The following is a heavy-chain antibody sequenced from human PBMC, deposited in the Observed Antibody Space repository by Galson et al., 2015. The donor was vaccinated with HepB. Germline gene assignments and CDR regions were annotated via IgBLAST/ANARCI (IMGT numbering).Heavy chain of an antibody. Sequence: ATLSLPCSVSGGSISGYYWRWIRQSPGKGLEWVGYIYDSGSTNYNPSLRSRVTMSVDTSKKDFSLKLNSVTSADTTVYYCARARIDVDTNMDTSYYFDYWGQGTLVTVSS. D-gene: IGHD5-18*01. CDR1: GGSISGYY. CDR2: IYDSGST. CDR3: ARARIDVDTNMDTSYYFDY. V-gene: IGHV4-59*01. J-gene: IGHJ4*02.